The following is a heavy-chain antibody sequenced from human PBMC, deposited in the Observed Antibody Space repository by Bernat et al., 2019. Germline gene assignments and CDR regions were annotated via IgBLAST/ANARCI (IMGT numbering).Heavy chain of an antibody. J-gene: IGHJ4*02. D-gene: IGHD2-15*01. V-gene: IGHV3-15*07. CDR1: GFGFNNAW. Sequence: EVHLVESGGGLVKPGGSLRLSCAASGFGFNNAWMNWVRQAPGKGLESVGRIKSKTDGGTKDYAAPVKGRFTISRDDSKNTLYLQMNSLKTEDTAVYYCTTDPYHLRIWYWGQGTLVTVSS. CDR2: IKSKTDGGTK. CDR3: TTDPYHLRIWY.